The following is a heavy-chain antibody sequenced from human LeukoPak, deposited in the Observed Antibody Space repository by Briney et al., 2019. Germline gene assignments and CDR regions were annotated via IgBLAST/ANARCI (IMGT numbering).Heavy chain of an antibody. J-gene: IGHJ4*02. V-gene: IGHV3-30*04. CDR1: GFTFSSYA. D-gene: IGHD3-22*01. Sequence: GGSRRLSCAASGFTFSSYAMHWVRQAPGKGLEWVAVISYDGSNKYYADSVKGRFTISRDNSKNTLYLQMNSLRAEDTAVYYCAVLTYYYDSSFDYWGQGTLATVSS. CDR3: AVLTYYYDSSFDY. CDR2: ISYDGSNK.